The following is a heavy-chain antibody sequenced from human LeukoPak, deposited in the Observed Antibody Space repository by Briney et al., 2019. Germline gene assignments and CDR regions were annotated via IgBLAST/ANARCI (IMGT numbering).Heavy chain of an antibody. V-gene: IGHV4-59*08. CDR3: ASLLRDGYNYFDY. CDR2: IYYSGST. Sequence: SETLSLTCTVSGGSISSYYWSWIRQPPGKGLEWIGYIYYSGSTNYNPSLKSRVTISVDTSKNQFSLKLSSVTAADTAVYYCASLLRDGYNYFDYCGQGTLVTVSS. J-gene: IGHJ4*02. D-gene: IGHD5-12*01. CDR1: GGSISSYY.